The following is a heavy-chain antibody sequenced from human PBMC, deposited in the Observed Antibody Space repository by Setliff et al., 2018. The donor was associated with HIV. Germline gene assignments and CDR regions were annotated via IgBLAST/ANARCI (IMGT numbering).Heavy chain of an antibody. J-gene: IGHJ4*02. Sequence: GASVKVSCKASGYTFNNYGISWVRQAPGQGLGWMGWINTHSGYTNYAQNVPGRVTVTMYTSTSTAYMELRSLKSDDTAVYYCARGKTWLRFLDYWGQGTLVTVSS. V-gene: IGHV1-18*01. D-gene: IGHD5-12*01. CDR3: ARGKTWLRFLDY. CDR1: GYTFNNYG. CDR2: INTHSGYT.